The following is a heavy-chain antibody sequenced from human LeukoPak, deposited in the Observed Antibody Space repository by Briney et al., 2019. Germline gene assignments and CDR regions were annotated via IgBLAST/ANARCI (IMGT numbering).Heavy chain of an antibody. J-gene: IGHJ5*02. CDR3: ARSGDGNWFDP. D-gene: IGHD2-21*02. V-gene: IGHV1-18*01. CDR1: GYTLTELS. Sequence: ASVKVSCKVSGYTLTELSMHWVRQAPGKGLEWMGWISAYDGHTNYAQNLQGRLTLTTDTSTNTAYMELRSLRSDDTAIYYCARSGDGNWFDPWGQGTLVTVSS. CDR2: ISAYDGHT.